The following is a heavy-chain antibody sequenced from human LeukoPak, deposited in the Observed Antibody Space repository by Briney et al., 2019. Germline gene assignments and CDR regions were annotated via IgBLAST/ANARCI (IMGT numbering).Heavy chain of an antibody. CDR2: ISSSSSTI. CDR1: GFTFSGYR. V-gene: IGHV3-48*04. CDR3: ARAGCGGVCFVDY. D-gene: IGHD2-21*02. J-gene: IGHJ4*02. Sequence: GGSLRLSCAASGFTFSGYRMNWARQAPGKGLEWVSYISSSSSTIYYADSVRGRFTISRANAKNSLYLQMNSLRAEDTAVYYCARAGCGGVCFVDYWGQGTLVTVSS.